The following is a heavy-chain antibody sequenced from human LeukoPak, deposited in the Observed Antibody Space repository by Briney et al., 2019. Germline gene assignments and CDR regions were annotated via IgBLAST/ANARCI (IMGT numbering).Heavy chain of an antibody. CDR3: AKGGDYEAQYYYYYLDV. Sequence: PGGTLRLSCAASGFTFSSYGMSWVRQAPGKGLEWVSAISGSGGSTYYADSVKGRFTVSRDNSKNTLYLQMKSLRAEDTAVYYCAKGGDYEAQYYYYYLDVWGKGTTVTISS. CDR2: ISGSGGST. J-gene: IGHJ6*03. V-gene: IGHV3-23*01. CDR1: GFTFSSYG. D-gene: IGHD4-17*01.